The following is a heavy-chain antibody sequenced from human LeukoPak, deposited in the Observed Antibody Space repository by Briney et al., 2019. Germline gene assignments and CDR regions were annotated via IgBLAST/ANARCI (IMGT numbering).Heavy chain of an antibody. CDR2: IYYGGST. CDR1: GGSISSYY. J-gene: IGHJ6*02. V-gene: IGHV4-59*13. D-gene: IGHD2-15*01. Sequence: SETLSLTCTVSGGSISSYYWSWLRQPPGKGLECIGYIYYGGSTNYNPSLKSRVTISVDTSKNQFSLKLSSVTAADTAVYYCARLRNYCSGGSCSRGMDVWGQGTTVTVSS. CDR3: ARLRNYCSGGSCSRGMDV.